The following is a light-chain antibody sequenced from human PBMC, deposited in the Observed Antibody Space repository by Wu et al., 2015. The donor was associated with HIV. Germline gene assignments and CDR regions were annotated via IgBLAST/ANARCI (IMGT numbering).Light chain of an antibody. J-gene: IGKJ2*03. CDR1: QGIRSY. CDR3: QQFNSYPYS. CDR2: VAS. V-gene: IGKV1-9*01. Sequence: TQSPSSLSASVGDRVIITCRASQGIRSYLAWYQQTPGKAPKLLIYVASTLQSGVPSRFSGSGSGTDFTLTISSLQPEDFATYYCQQFNSYPYSFGQGTKLEIK.